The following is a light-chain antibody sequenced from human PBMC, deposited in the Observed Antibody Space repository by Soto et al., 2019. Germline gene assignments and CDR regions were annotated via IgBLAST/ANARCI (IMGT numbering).Light chain of an antibody. CDR3: QSSDSSLSSWV. Sequence: QSVLTQPPSVSGAPGQRVTISCTESSSNIGAGYDVHWYQQPPGTAPKLLIYGNSNRPSGVPDRFSGSKSGTSASLAITGLQGEDEDDYYCQSSDSSLSSWVFGGGTKLTVL. V-gene: IGLV1-40*01. J-gene: IGLJ3*02. CDR1: SSNIGAGYD. CDR2: GNS.